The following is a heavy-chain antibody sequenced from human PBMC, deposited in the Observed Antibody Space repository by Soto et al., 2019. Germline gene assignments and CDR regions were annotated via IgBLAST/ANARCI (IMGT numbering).Heavy chain of an antibody. CDR1: GFTFSSYS. Sequence: EVQLVESGGGLVQPGGSLRLSCAASGFTFSSYSMNWVRQAPGKGLEWVSYISSSSSTIYYADSVKGRFTISRDNAQNPSYLQRNRLIAEATAVYYCAYFPGYWGPGTLVTGSS. D-gene: IGHD1-26*01. J-gene: IGHJ1*01. CDR3: AYFPGY. CDR2: ISSSSSTI. V-gene: IGHV3-48*01.